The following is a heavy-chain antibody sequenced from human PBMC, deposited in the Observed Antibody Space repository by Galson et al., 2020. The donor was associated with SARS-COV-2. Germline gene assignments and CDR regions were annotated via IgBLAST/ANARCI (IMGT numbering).Heavy chain of an antibody. CDR3: ARGGQGYVDN. V-gene: IGHV4-61*02. CDR2: IYSFGRT. CDR1: GGSISSGSYH. Sequence: SETLSLTCTASGGSISSGSYHWNWIRQPAGKGLEWIGRIYSFGRTNYTPSLNSRVTILLDTSKNQFSLKLDSVTAADTAVYYCARGGQGYVDNWGQGNLVTVSS. J-gene: IGHJ4*02.